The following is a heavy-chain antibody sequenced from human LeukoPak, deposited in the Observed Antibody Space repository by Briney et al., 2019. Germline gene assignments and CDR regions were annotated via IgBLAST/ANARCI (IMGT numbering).Heavy chain of an antibody. Sequence: SQSLSLTCAMSGDIVSSSSATWNWIRQSPSRGLEWLGRTFYRSKWYNDYAVSVESRISVTPDTPKNQFSLQLNSVTPEDTAIYYCARGAPYHLDFWGQGTLVTVSS. D-gene: IGHD1-14*01. CDR2: TFYRSKWYN. J-gene: IGHJ4*02. CDR1: GDIVSSSSAT. CDR3: ARGAPYHLDF. V-gene: IGHV6-1*01.